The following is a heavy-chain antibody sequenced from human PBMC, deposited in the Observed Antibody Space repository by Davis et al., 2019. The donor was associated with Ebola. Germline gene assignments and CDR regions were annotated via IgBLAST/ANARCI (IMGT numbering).Heavy chain of an antibody. V-gene: IGHV4-61*01. J-gene: IGHJ6*04. CDR1: GGSISSNNYY. CDR2: IHYSGST. CDR3: ARDQSTSDYAMDV. Sequence: MPSETLSLTCTVSGGSISSNNYYWSWIRQPPGKGLEWIGYIHYSGSTHNNPSLKSRVTMSIDTSKNQVSLKLSSVTAADTAVYYCARDQSTSDYAMDVWGKGTTVTVSS. D-gene: IGHD2-2*01.